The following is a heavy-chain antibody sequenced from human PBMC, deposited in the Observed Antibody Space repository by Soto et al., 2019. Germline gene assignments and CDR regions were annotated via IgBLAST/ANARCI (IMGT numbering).Heavy chain of an antibody. CDR3: ARTGYCSSTSCFEGRVAFDI. J-gene: IGHJ3*02. CDR1: DPSMSCNIPY. D-gene: IGHD2-2*01. CDR2: IYYSGST. Sequence: WAPLSPSCTFSDPSMSCNIPYWGWSRQLLSLGLGWIGSIYYSGSTYYNPSLKSRVTISVDTSKNQFSLKLSSVTAADTAVYYCARTGYCSSTSCFEGRVAFDIWGQGPMVTVSS. V-gene: IGHV4-39*01.